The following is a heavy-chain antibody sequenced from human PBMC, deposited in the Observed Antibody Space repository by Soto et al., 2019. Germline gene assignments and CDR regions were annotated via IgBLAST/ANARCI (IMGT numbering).Heavy chain of an antibody. J-gene: IGHJ4*02. CDR2: ITPYTGNA. Sequence: QVHLVQSGAVVENPGASVKVSCKASGYTFTNFGINWVRQAPGQGLEWMGWITPYTGNANYPQKHQDRLTITTDTSTNTAYLELRSLRSDDTAVYFCSRARMFSGAHHDYWGPGTRVTVSS. D-gene: IGHD1-26*01. CDR1: GYTFTNFG. V-gene: IGHV1-18*04. CDR3: SRARMFSGAHHDY.